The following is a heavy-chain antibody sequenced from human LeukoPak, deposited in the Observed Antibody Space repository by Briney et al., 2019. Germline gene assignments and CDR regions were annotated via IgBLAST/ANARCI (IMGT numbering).Heavy chain of an antibody. CDR2: IYHSGST. J-gene: IGHJ4*02. Sequence: PSETLSLTCTVSGGFISSGGYYWSWIRQPPGKGLEWIGYIYHSGSTYYNPSLKSRVTISVDRSKNQFSLKLSSVTAADTAVYYCARDGGATHAAAGTHDYWGQGTLSPSPQ. CDR3: ARDGGATHAAAGTHDY. D-gene: IGHD6-13*01. CDR1: GGFISSGGYY. V-gene: IGHV4-30-2*01.